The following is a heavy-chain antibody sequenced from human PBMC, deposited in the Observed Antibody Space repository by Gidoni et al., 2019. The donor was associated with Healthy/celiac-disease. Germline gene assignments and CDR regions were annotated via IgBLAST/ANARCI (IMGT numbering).Heavy chain of an antibody. CDR2: IYSGGIT. V-gene: IGHV3-53*02. Sequence: EVQLVESGGGLIQPGGSLRLPCAASGFIVSNNYMTWVRQAPGRGQEWVSIIYSGGITSYADSVKGRFTISRDKSKNTLYLQMETLRAEDTAVYYCARAPYSSRALDIWGQGTMVIVSS. CDR3: ARAPYSSRALDI. J-gene: IGHJ3*02. D-gene: IGHD2-21*01. CDR1: GFIVSNNY.